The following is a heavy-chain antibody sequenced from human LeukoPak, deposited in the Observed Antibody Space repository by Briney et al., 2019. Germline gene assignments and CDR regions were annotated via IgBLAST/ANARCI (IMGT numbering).Heavy chain of an antibody. V-gene: IGHV3-53*01. J-gene: IGHJ5*01. D-gene: IGHD6-13*01. Sequence: PGGSLRLSCAASGFTVSSNYMSWVRQAPGKGLEWISVIYSGGSTYYSDSVKGRFIISRDSSKSTLYLQMNFLRVEDTAVYYCAGAHSSSWSVFWGRGTLVTVSS. CDR1: GFTVSSNY. CDR3: AGAHSSSWSVF. CDR2: IYSGGST.